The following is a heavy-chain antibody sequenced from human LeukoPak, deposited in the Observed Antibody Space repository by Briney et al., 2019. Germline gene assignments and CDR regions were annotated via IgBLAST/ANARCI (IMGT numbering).Heavy chain of an antibody. D-gene: IGHD3-10*01. CDR2: IYYTGNT. CDR3: AKHYMGSSYNRGLDY. J-gene: IGHJ4*02. Sequence: SETLSLTCTVSGVSISSSNSYWGWIRQPPGKGLEWIGSIYYTGNTYYNPSLKSRVTISVDTSKNQFSLKLSSVTAADTAVYYCAKHYMGSSYNRGLDYWGQGTLVTVSS. CDR1: GVSISSSNSY. V-gene: IGHV4-39*01.